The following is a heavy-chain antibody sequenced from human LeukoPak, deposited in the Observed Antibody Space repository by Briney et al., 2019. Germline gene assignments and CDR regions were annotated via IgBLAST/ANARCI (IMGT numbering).Heavy chain of an antibody. CDR2: ISYSEGT. CDR3: ARRGLGPVEMATITWWKRVAPRRYYFDY. Sequence: PSETLSLTCTVSGGSIGSYYWTWVRQPPGKRLEWIGYISYSEGTNYNPSLKSRVTMSVDTSKNQFSLKLSSVTAADTAVYYCARRGLGPVEMATITWWKRVAPRRYYFDYWGQGTLVTVSS. CDR1: GGSIGSYY. V-gene: IGHV4-59*12. D-gene: IGHD5-24*01. J-gene: IGHJ4*02.